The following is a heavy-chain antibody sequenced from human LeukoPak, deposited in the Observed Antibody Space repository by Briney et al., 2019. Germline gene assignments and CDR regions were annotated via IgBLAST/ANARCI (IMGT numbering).Heavy chain of an antibody. Sequence: ASVKVSCKASGYTFTGYYMHWVRQAPGQGLEWMGWINPNSGGTNYAQKFQGGVTMTRDTSISTAYMELSSLRSEDTAVYYCARDARSGGKILNYWGQGTLVTVSS. V-gene: IGHV1-2*02. CDR2: INPNSGGT. D-gene: IGHD4-23*01. J-gene: IGHJ4*02. CDR1: GYTFTGYY. CDR3: ARDARSGGKILNY.